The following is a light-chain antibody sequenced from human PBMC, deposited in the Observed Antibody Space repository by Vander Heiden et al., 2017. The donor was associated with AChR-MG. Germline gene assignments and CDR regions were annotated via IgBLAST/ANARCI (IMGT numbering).Light chain of an antibody. V-gene: IGLV2-14*01. CDR2: DVT. CDR3: SSYASSSSHYV. Sequence: QSALTQPASVSGSPGQSITISCTGTSSDVGGYNYVSWYQQHPGKAPKLMIYDVTNRHSGVSNRFSGSKSGNTASMTSSGLKAEDEADYYCSSYASSSSHYVFGTGTKVTVL. CDR1: SSDVGGYNY. J-gene: IGLJ1*01.